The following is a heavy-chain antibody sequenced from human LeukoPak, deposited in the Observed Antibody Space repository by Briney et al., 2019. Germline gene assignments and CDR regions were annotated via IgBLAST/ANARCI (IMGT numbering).Heavy chain of an antibody. CDR3: ESSGWYEQFYY. D-gene: IGHD6-19*01. V-gene: IGHV3-30*03. CDR1: GFTFSSYG. CDR2: ISYDGSNK. Sequence: GGSLRLSCAASGFTFSSYGMHWVRQAPGKGLEWVAVISYDGSNKYYADSVKGRFTISRDNSKNTLYLQMNSLRAEDTAVYYCESSGWYEQFYYWGQGTLVTVSS. J-gene: IGHJ4*02.